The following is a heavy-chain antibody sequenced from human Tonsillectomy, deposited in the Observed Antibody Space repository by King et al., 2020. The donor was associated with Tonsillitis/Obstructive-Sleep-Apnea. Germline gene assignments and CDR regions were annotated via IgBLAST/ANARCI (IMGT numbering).Heavy chain of an antibody. CDR3: AKETSVYVWFDS. CDR2: ISGSGVST. D-gene: IGHD5/OR15-5a*01. V-gene: IGHV3-23*04. Sequence: EVQLVESGGGLVQPGGSLRLSGAASGFTLITNAMSWVRQAPGRGLEGFQAISGSGVSTYYADSVKGRFTISRDNSKNTLYLQMNSLRAEDTAIYYCAKETSVYVWFDSWGQGTLVTVSS. J-gene: IGHJ5*01. CDR1: GFTLITNA.